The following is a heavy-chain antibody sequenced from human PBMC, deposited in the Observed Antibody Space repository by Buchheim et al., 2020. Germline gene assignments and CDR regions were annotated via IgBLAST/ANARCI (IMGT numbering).Heavy chain of an antibody. V-gene: IGHV3-23*01. Sequence: EVQLLESGGGLVQPGGSLRLSCAASGFTFSSYAMSWVRQAPGRGLEWVSSISGSGGSTYYADSVRGGFTIPRDNSKNTLYLQMNSLRAEDTAVYYCVKGSDRSSPNWFDPWGQGTL. D-gene: IGHD2-2*01. CDR1: GFTFSSYA. CDR2: ISGSGGST. J-gene: IGHJ5*02. CDR3: VKGSDRSSPNWFDP.